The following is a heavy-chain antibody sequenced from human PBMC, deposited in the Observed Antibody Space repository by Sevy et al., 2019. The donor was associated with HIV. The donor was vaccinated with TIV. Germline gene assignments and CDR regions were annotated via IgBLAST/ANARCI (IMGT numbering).Heavy chain of an antibody. CDR2: IKQDGSEK. CDR3: ARDPFTPAAMLWWARSGGSCYHDY. J-gene: IGHJ4*02. V-gene: IGHV3-7*01. D-gene: IGHD2-15*01. Sequence: GGSLRLSCAASGFIFSSYSINWVRQAPGKGLEWVANIKQDGSEKYYVDSVKGRFTISRDNAKNSLYLQMNSLRAEDTAVYYCARDPFTPAAMLWWARSGGSCYHDYWGQGTLVTVSS. CDR1: GFIFSSYS.